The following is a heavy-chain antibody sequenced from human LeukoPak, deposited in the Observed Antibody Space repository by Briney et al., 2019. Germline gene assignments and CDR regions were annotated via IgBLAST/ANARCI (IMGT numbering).Heavy chain of an antibody. Sequence: GGSLRLSCAASGFTFSSYAMSWVRQAPGKGLEWVSAISGSGGSTYYADSVKGRFTISRDNSKNTLYLQMNSLRAEDTAVYYCAKRRGQYYDSSGYYYYFDYWGQGTLVTVSS. CDR2: ISGSGGST. CDR1: GFTFSSYA. J-gene: IGHJ4*02. V-gene: IGHV3-23*01. D-gene: IGHD3-22*01. CDR3: AKRRGQYYDSSGYYYYFDY.